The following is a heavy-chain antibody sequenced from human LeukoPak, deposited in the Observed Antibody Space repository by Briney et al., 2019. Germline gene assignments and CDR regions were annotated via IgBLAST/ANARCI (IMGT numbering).Heavy chain of an antibody. J-gene: IGHJ6*02. D-gene: IGHD3-10*01. CDR3: ARGWGSGSYSYFYGMDV. CDR1: GGSISSYS. Sequence: MTSETLSLTCTVSGGSISSYSWTWIRQPPGKGLEWIGYIYYSGSTNYNPSLKSRVTISVDTSKNQFSLKLSSVTAADTAVYYCARGWGSGSYSYFYGMDVWGQGTTATVSS. CDR2: IYYSGST. V-gene: IGHV4-59*01.